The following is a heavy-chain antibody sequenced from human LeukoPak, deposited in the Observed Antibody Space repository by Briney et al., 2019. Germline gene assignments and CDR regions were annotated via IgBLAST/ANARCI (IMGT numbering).Heavy chain of an antibody. J-gene: IGHJ4*02. CDR2: IKQDGSIQ. Sequence: ETLSLTCTVSGGSISSYYWSWIRQPSGKGLEWVANIKQDGSIQYYGDSVKGRFTISRDNARNSLYLQMNSLRAEDTALYYCATSYDSSGCDWGQGTLVTVSS. CDR1: GGSISSYY. V-gene: IGHV3-7*01. CDR3: ATSYDSSGCD. D-gene: IGHD3-22*01.